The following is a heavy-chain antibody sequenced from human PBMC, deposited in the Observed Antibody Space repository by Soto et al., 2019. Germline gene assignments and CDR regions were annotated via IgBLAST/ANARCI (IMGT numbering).Heavy chain of an antibody. CDR1: GGSISSSSYY. D-gene: IGHD5-12*01. CDR3: ARRSGYDNTFDY. J-gene: IGHJ4*02. Sequence: SSETLSLTCTVSGGSISSSSYYWGWIRQPPGKGLEWIGSIYYSGSTYYNPSLKSRVTISVDTSKNQFSLKLSSVTAADTAVYYCARRSGYDNTFDYWGQGTLVTVSS. V-gene: IGHV4-39*01. CDR2: IYYSGST.